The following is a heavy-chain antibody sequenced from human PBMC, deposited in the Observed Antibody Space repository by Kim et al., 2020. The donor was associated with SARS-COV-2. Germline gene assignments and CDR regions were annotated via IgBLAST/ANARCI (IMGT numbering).Heavy chain of an antibody. Sequence: SETLSLTCTVSGGSISSGGYYWSWIRQHPGKGPEWIGYIYYSGSTYYNPSLKSRVTISVDTSKNQFSLKLSSVTAADTAVYYCARARKDIVLVVYAMGAFDIWGQGTMVTVSS. V-gene: IGHV4-31*03. CDR2: IYYSGST. CDR3: ARARKDIVLVVYAMGAFDI. J-gene: IGHJ3*02. CDR1: GGSISSGGYY. D-gene: IGHD2-8*02.